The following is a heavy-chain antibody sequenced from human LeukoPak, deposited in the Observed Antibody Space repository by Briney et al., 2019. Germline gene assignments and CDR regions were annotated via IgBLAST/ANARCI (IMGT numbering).Heavy chain of an antibody. CDR1: GDSISSGGYY. D-gene: IGHD5-12*01. V-gene: IGHV4-31*03. Sequence: SETLSLTCTVSGDSISSGGYYWSWIRQHPGKGLEWIGYISYSGNTYYNPSLKSRAAISVDTPKNQFSLKLSSTTAADTAVYYCARAPVATPSEFDYWGQGTLVTVSP. J-gene: IGHJ4*02. CDR3: ARAPVATPSEFDY. CDR2: ISYSGNT.